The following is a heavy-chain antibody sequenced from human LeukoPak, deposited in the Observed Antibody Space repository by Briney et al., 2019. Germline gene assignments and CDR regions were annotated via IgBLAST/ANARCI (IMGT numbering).Heavy chain of an antibody. V-gene: IGHV3-20*04. CDR1: GFTFDDYG. Sequence: GGSLRLSCAASGFTFDDYGMSWVRQAPGKGLEWVSGINWNGGSTGYADSVKGRFTISRDNAKNSLYLQMNSLRAEDTAVYYCAKEGYCSSTSCFEDYWGQGTLVTVSS. J-gene: IGHJ4*02. D-gene: IGHD2-2*01. CDR2: INWNGGST. CDR3: AKEGYCSSTSCFEDY.